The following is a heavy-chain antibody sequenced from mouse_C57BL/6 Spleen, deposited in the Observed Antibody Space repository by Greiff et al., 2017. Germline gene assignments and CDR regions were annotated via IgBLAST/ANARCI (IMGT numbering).Heavy chain of an antibody. V-gene: IGHV14-4*01. CDR2: IDPENGDT. Sequence: VQLQQSGAELVRPGASVKLSCTASGFNIKDDYMHWVKQRPEQGLEWIGWIDPENGDTEYASKFQGKATITADTSSNTAYLQLSSLTSEDTAVYYCTRGNYPDYWGQGTTLTVSS. J-gene: IGHJ2*01. CDR3: TRGNYPDY. CDR1: GFNIKDDY.